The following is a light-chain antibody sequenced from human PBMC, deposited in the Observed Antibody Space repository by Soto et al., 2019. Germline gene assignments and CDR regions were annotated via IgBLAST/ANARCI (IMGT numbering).Light chain of an antibody. J-gene: IGKJ5*01. CDR1: QSVNSDS. Sequence: EIVLTQSPGPLSLSPGERATLSCRASQSVNSDSLAWYQQKPGHPPRVLIYGASTRATGIPDRFRGSGSGTDFILTVSRLEPEDFAVYYCQQQGRSWIAFGQGTRLETK. CDR3: QQQGRSWIA. V-gene: IGKV3-20*01. CDR2: GAS.